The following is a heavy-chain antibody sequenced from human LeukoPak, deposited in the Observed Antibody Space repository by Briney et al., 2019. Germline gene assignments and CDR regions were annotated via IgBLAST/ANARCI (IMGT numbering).Heavy chain of an antibody. CDR1: GGSISSYY. Sequence: SETLSLTCTVSGGSISSYYWSWIRQPPGKGLEWIGYIYYSGSTNYSPSLKSRVTISVDTSKNRFSLKLSSVTAADTAVYYCARHSGIAARPGYYYYGMDVWGQGTTVTVSS. CDR3: ARHSGIAARPGYYYYGMDV. J-gene: IGHJ6*02. D-gene: IGHD6-6*01. CDR2: IYYSGST. V-gene: IGHV4-59*08.